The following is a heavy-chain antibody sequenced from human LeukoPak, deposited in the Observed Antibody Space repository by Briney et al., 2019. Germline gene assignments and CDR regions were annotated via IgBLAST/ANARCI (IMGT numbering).Heavy chain of an antibody. D-gene: IGHD3-10*01. J-gene: IGHJ4*02. CDR2: ISSSSSTI. Sequence: GGSLRLSCAASGFTFSSYSMNWVRQAPGKGLEWVSYISSSSSTIYYADSVKGRFTISRDNAKNSLYLQMNSLRAEDTAVYYCAREVFPEFGELWPYFDYWGQGTLVTVSS. CDR3: AREVFPEFGELWPYFDY. CDR1: GFTFSSYS. V-gene: IGHV3-48*01.